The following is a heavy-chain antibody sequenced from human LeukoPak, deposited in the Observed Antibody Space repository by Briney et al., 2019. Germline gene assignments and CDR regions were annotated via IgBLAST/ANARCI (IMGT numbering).Heavy chain of an antibody. V-gene: IGHV3-48*01. J-gene: IGHJ6*03. CDR3: ARGGDTAMEYYYYYYMDV. D-gene: IGHD5-18*01. Sequence: GGSLRLSCAASGFTFSSYSMNWVRQAPGKGLEWVSYISSSSTIYYADSVKGRFTISRDNAKNSLYLQMNSLRAEDTAVYYCARGGDTAMEYYYYYYMDVWGKGTTVTVSS. CDR2: ISSSSTI. CDR1: GFTFSSYS.